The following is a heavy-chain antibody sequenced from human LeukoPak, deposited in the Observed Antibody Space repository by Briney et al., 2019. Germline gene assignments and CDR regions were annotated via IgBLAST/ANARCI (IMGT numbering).Heavy chain of an antibody. CDR1: GGFISSSSYY. Sequence: SETLSLTCTVSGGFISSSSYYWGWIRQPPGKGLEWIGSIYYSGSTYYNPSLKSRVTISVDTSKNQFSLKLSSLPAADTAVYYCARLSYSYGSGILVDYWGQGTLVTVSS. J-gene: IGHJ4*02. CDR2: IYYSGST. CDR3: ARLSYSYGSGILVDY. D-gene: IGHD3-10*01. V-gene: IGHV4-39*01.